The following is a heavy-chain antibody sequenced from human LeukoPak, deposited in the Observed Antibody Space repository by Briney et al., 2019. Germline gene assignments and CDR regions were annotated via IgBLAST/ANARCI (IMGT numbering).Heavy chain of an antibody. Sequence: SETLSLTCAVYIDSFSNYHWNWIRQTPAKGMEWIGEVNESGGTNISPSLRSRVTISVDTSKNQFSLKLSSVTAADTAVYYCARDPGRFAGYFDYWGQGTLVTVSS. CDR3: ARDPGRFAGYFDY. CDR2: VNESGGT. CDR1: IDSFSNYH. J-gene: IGHJ4*02. D-gene: IGHD2-21*01. V-gene: IGHV4-34*01.